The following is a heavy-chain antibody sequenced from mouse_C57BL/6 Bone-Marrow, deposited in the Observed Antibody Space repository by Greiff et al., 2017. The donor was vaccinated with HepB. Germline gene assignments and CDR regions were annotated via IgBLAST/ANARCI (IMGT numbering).Heavy chain of an antibody. Sequence: QVQLQQPGAELVRPGTSVKLSCKASGYTFTSYWMHWVKQRPGQGLEWIGVIEPSDSYTNYNQKFKGKATLTVDTSSSTAYMQLSSLTSEDSAVYYYARLDSNFTFDYWGQGTTLTVSS. CDR1: GYTFTSYW. D-gene: IGHD2-5*01. CDR2: IEPSDSYT. V-gene: IGHV1-59*01. J-gene: IGHJ2*01. CDR3: ARLDSNFTFDY.